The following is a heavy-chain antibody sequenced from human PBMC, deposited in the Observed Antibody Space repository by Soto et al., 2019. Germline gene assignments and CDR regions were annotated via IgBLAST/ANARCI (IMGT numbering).Heavy chain of an antibody. D-gene: IGHD6-6*01. CDR2: NYYSGIT. CDR3: ARGSSIAGLYYGMDV. J-gene: IGHJ6*02. V-gene: IGHV4-31*03. Sequence: QVQLQESGPGLVKPSQTLSLTCTVSGGSISSGGYYWTWIRQHPGKGLEWIGYNYYSGITYYNPSLQSRVTISLDPSKTQFSLKLSSVTAADTAVYYCARGSSIAGLYYGMDVWGQGTTVTVSS. CDR1: GGSISSGGYY.